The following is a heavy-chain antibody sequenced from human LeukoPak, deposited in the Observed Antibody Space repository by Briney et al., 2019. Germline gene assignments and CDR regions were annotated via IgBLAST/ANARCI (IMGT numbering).Heavy chain of an antibody. CDR3: AELGITMIGGV. D-gene: IGHD3-10*02. Sequence: GGSLRLSCVASGFTFNSYSMNWVRQAPGKGLEWVSYISTSSSTKYYADSVKGRFTISRDNAKNSLHLQMNSLRAEDTAVYYCAELGITMIGGVWGKGTTVTISS. CDR2: ISTSSSTK. V-gene: IGHV3-48*01. CDR1: GFTFNSYS. J-gene: IGHJ6*04.